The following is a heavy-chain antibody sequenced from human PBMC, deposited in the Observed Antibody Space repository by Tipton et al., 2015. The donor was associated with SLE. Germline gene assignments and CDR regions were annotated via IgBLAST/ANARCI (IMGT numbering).Heavy chain of an antibody. CDR2: ISPYNHNT. CDR3: TRGGDFDY. Sequence: QSGAEVKKPGASVKVSCKASGYTFTSYAISWVRQVPGQGLEWMGWISPYNHNTDYAQKFQGRVTMTTDTSTGATYLELRSLRSDDTAIYFCTRGGDFDYWGQGTRVTVSS. J-gene: IGHJ4*02. D-gene: IGHD3-3*01. V-gene: IGHV1-18*01. CDR1: GYTFTSYA.